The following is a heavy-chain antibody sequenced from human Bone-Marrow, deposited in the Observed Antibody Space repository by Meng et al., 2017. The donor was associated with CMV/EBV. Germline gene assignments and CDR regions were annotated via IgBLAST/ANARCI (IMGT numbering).Heavy chain of an antibody. D-gene: IGHD2-15*01. CDR3: ARGWVVVAATWSYYYYYGMDV. Sequence: ASVKVSCKASGGTFSSYDINWVRQATGQGLEWMGWMNPNSGNTGYAQKFQGRVTITRNTSISTAYMELSSLRSEDTAVYYCARGWVVVAATWSYYYYYGMDVWGQGTTVTVSS. CDR1: GGTFSSYD. V-gene: IGHV1-8*03. CDR2: MNPNSGNT. J-gene: IGHJ6*02.